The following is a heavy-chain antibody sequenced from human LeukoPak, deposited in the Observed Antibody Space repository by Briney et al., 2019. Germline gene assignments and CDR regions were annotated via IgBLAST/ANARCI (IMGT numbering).Heavy chain of an antibody. D-gene: IGHD3-10*01. Sequence: GGSLRLSCAASGFTFSSYAMHWVRQAPGKGLEWVSGISGSGGSTYYADSVKGRFTISRGNSKNTLYLQMNSLRAEDTAVYYCAKGLWYYYGSGSYYLSDWGQGTLVTVSS. CDR1: GFTFSSYA. V-gene: IGHV3-23*01. J-gene: IGHJ4*02. CDR3: AKGLWYYYGSGSYYLSD. CDR2: ISGSGGST.